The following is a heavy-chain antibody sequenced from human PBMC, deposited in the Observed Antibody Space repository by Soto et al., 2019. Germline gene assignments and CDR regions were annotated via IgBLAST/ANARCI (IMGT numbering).Heavy chain of an antibody. J-gene: IGHJ3*02. CDR2: IGSRTSDI. Sequence: LRLSCAASGFTLSRHTMNWVRQAPGKGLEWVSFIGSRTSDIYYADSVKGRFTFSRDNAKNSLYLDLTRLRAEDTAVYFCVRDYYDTSGYPNSFDRWGQGTMVTVSS. CDR1: GFTLSRHT. D-gene: IGHD3-22*01. V-gene: IGHV3-21*01. CDR3: VRDYYDTSGYPNSFDR.